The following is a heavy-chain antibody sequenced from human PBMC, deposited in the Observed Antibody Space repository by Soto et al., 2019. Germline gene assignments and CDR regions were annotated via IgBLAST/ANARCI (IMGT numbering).Heavy chain of an antibody. CDR2: FDPEDGET. J-gene: IGHJ6*02. V-gene: IGHV1-24*01. CDR1: GYTLTELS. Sequence: ASVKVSCKVSGYTLTELSMHWVRQAPGKGLEWMGGFDPEDGETIYAQKFQGRVTMTEDTSTDTAYMELSSLRSEDTAVYYCASTSSSWYGGYYYYGMDVWGQGTTVTVSS. D-gene: IGHD6-13*01. CDR3: ASTSSSWYGGYYYYGMDV.